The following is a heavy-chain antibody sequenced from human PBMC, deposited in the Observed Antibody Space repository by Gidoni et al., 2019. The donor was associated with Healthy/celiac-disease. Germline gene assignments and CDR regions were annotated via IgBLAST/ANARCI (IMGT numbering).Heavy chain of an antibody. V-gene: IGHV3-11*06. Sequence: QVQLVESGGGLVKPGGSLRLSCAASGFTFSDYYMSWIRQAPGKGLEWVSYISSSSSYTNYADSVKGRFTISRDNAKNSLYLQMNSLRAEDTAVYYCASAARLYNWFDPWGQGTLVTVSS. D-gene: IGHD6-6*01. J-gene: IGHJ5*02. CDR2: ISSSSSYT. CDR1: GFTFSDYY. CDR3: ASAARLYNWFDP.